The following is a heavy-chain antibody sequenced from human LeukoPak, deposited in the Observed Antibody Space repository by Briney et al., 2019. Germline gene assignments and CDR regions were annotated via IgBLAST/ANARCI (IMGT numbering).Heavy chain of an antibody. Sequence: GGSLRLSCAASGFILSDDNMNWVRQAPGKGLEWVSFIDISGTYITYADSVKGRFTVSRDNAKNSLYLQMNSLRAEDTAVYYCTRDLSATARAYDYWGQGTLVTVSS. CDR1: GFILSDDN. V-gene: IGHV3-21*01. CDR2: IDISGTYI. J-gene: IGHJ4*02. D-gene: IGHD1-26*01. CDR3: TRDLSATARAYDY.